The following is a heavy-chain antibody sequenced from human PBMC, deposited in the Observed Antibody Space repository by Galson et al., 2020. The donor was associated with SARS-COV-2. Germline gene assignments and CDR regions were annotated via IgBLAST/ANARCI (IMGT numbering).Heavy chain of an antibody. Sequence: GGSLRLSCAASGFRFSDHGIHWVRQSPGKGLEWVAFIWYDGSNKYYADSVKGRFTISRDNYRNALYLQMNSLRAEDTAVYYCARDGQDGYNLDYWGRGTLVTVSS. CDR1: GFRFSDHG. D-gene: IGHD5-12*01. J-gene: IGHJ4*02. CDR2: IWYDGSNK. CDR3: ARDGQDGYNLDY. V-gene: IGHV3-33*01.